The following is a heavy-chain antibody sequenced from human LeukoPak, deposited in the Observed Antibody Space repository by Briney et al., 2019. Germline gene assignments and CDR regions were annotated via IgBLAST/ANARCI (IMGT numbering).Heavy chain of an antibody. D-gene: IGHD6-13*01. CDR2: INHSGST. J-gene: IGHJ6*03. CDR1: GGSFSGYY. V-gene: IGHV4-34*01. CDR3: ARDYTAAAGTYYYYYMDV. Sequence: SETLSLTCAVYGGSFSGYYWSWIRQPPGKGLEWIGEINHSGSTNYNPSLKSRVTMSVDTSKNQFSLKLSSVTAADTAVYYCARDYTAAAGTYYYYYMDVWGKGTSVTISS.